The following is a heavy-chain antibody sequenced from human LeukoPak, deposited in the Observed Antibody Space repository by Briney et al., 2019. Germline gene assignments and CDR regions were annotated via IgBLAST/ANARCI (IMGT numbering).Heavy chain of an antibody. J-gene: IGHJ4*02. V-gene: IGHV1-8*02. D-gene: IGHD3-22*01. CDR3: ARGYYDSSGPDY. CDR1: GYTFTSYD. CDR2: MNPNSGNT. Sequence: ASVKVSCKASGYTFTSYDINWVRQGTGQGLEWMGWMNPNSGNTGYAQKLQGRVTMTTDTSTSTAYMELRSLRSDDTAVYYCARGYYDSSGPDYWGQGTLVTVSS.